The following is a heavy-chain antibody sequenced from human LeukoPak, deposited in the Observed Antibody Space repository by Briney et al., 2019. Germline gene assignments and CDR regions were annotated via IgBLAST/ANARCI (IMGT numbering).Heavy chain of an antibody. Sequence: GESLKISCKGSGYRLTTSWTGWVRKIPGKGLEWMGIIYPGDSDTIYSPSFQGQVTISADKSTSTANLQWSSLKASDTAMYYCARSGGNYYSIWGQGTMVTVSS. CDR2: IYPGDSDT. D-gene: IGHD1-26*01. J-gene: IGHJ3*02. CDR3: ARSGGNYYSI. V-gene: IGHV5-51*02. CDR1: GYRLTTSW.